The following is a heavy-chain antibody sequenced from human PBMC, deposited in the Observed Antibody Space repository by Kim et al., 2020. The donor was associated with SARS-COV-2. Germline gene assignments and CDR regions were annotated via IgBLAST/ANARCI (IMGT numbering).Heavy chain of an antibody. D-gene: IGHD2-15*01. J-gene: IGHJ4*02. V-gene: IGHV3-33*06. Sequence: VKGRFNNTRDNSKNTLYLQMNNLRAEDTAVYYCAKERRKYCSGGSCHLEYWGQGTLVTVSS. CDR3: AKERRKYCSGGSCHLEY.